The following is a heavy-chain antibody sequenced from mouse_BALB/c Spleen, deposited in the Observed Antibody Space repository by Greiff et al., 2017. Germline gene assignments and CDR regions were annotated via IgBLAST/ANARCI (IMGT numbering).Heavy chain of an antibody. Sequence: ESGPGLVKPSQSLSLTCTVTGYSITSDYAWHWIRQFPGNKLEWMGYISYSGSTSYNPSLKSRISITRDTSKNQFFLQLNSVTTEDTATYYCARRKYGNYFDYWGQGTTLTVSS. CDR1: GYSITSDYA. CDR3: ARRKYGNYFDY. CDR2: ISYSGST. D-gene: IGHD2-10*02. J-gene: IGHJ2*01. V-gene: IGHV3-2*02.